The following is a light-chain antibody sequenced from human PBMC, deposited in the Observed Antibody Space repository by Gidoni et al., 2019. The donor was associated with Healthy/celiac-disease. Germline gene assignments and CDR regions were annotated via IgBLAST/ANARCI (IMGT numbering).Light chain of an antibody. Sequence: QSLFTQPPSVSAAPGQKVTISCSGSSSNIGNNYVSWYQQLPGTAPKLLIYDNNKRPSGIPDLFSGSKSGTSATLGITGLQTGDEADYYCGTWDSSLSAGVFGTGTKVTVL. V-gene: IGLV1-51*01. CDR1: SSNIGNNY. CDR2: DNN. CDR3: GTWDSSLSAGV. J-gene: IGLJ1*01.